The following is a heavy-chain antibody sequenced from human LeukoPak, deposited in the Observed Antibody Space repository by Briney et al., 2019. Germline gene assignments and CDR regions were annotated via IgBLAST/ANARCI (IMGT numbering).Heavy chain of an antibody. D-gene: IGHD6-13*01. Sequence: GGSLRLSCAASGFTFSSYSMNWVRQAPGKGLEWVSYISSSSSTIYYADSVKGRFTISRDNSKNTLYLQMNSLRAEDAAVYYCAKGKYSSSWYWFDPWGQGTLVTVSS. J-gene: IGHJ5*02. CDR1: GFTFSSYS. CDR3: AKGKYSSSWYWFDP. V-gene: IGHV3-48*01. CDR2: ISSSSSTI.